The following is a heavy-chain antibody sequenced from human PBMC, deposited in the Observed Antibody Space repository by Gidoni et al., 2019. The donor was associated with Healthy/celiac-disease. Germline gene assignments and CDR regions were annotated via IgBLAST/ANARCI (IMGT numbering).Heavy chain of an antibody. D-gene: IGHD5-12*01. CDR3: ARDYLARGYVKAFDI. CDR2: ISSSSSYI. V-gene: IGHV3-21*01. CDR1: GFTFSSYS. Sequence: EVQLVESGGGLVKPGGSLRLSCAASGFTFSSYSMNWVRQAPGKGLEWVSSISSSSSYIYYADSVKGRFTISRDNAKNSLYLQMNSLRAEDTAVYYCARDYLARGYVKAFDIWGQGTMVTVSS. J-gene: IGHJ3*02.